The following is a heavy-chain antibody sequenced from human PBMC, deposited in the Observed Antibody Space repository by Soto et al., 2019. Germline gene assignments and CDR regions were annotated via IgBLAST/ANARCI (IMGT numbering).Heavy chain of an antibody. D-gene: IGHD6-19*01. CDR2: IYYSGST. CDR3: ARTRAVWFDP. J-gene: IGHJ5*02. CDR1: GGSISSSSYY. V-gene: IGHV4-39*01. Sequence: PSETLPLTCTVSGGSISSSSYYWGWIRQPPGKGLEWIGSIYYSGSTYYNPSLKSRVTISVDTSKNQFSLKLSSVTAADTAVYYCARTRAVWFDPWGQGTLVTVSS.